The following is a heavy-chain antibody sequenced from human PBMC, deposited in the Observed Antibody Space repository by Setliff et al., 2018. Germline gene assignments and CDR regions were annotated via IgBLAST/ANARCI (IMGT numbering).Heavy chain of an antibody. J-gene: IGHJ6*04. CDR1: GYIFTSYG. V-gene: IGHV1-2*02. D-gene: IGHD3-10*01. CDR2: INPRTGVT. CDR3: ARGTDYHGSGSYWAKDV. Sequence: VASVKVSCKASGYIFTSYGFSWVRQAPGQGLEWMGWINPRTGVTNYAQKFKGRVTMTRDTSITTVYMDLSSLKSDDTAVYYCARGTDYHGSGSYWAKDVWGKGTTVTVSS.